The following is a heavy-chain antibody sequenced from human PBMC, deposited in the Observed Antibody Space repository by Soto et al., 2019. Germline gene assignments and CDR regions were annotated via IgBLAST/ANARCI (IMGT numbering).Heavy chain of an antibody. CDR1: GFSFANFA. CDR3: AKDDFTDRGDDYFDY. D-gene: IGHD2-21*02. Sequence: GSRRRACAASGFSFANFAMGWVRQAPGKGLEWVAGIGASGDITWYADSVQGRLSISRDNSKNTLYLQLNSLRFEDTAVYYCAKDDFTDRGDDYFDYWGPGTLVTVSS. V-gene: IGHV3-23*01. CDR2: IGASGDIT. J-gene: IGHJ4*02.